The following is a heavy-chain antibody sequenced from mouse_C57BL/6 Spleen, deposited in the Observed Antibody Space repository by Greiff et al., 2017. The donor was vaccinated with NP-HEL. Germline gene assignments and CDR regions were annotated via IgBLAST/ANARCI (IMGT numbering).Heavy chain of an antibody. V-gene: IGHV2-2*01. CDR1: GFSLTSYG. J-gene: IGHJ2*01. Sequence: VMLVESGPGLVQPSQSLSITCTVSGFSLTSYGVHWVRQSPGKGLEWLGVIWSGGSTDYNAAFISRLSISKDNSKSQVFFKMNSLQADDTAIYYCARNDGNYDYFDYWGQGTTLTVSS. CDR3: ARNDGNYDYFDY. CDR2: IWSGGST. D-gene: IGHD2-1*01.